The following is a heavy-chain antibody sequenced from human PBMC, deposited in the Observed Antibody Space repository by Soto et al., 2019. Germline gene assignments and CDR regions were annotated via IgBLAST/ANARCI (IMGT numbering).Heavy chain of an antibody. CDR2: INHSGST. J-gene: IGHJ2*01. CDR3: AGRPGIAVAGTKGRYFDL. D-gene: IGHD6-19*01. CDR1: GGSFSGYY. V-gene: IGHV4-34*01. Sequence: QVQLQQWGAGLLKPSETLSLTCAVYGGSFSGYYWSWIRQPPGKGLEWIGEINHSGSTNYNPSLKSRVTISVDTSTNQFSLKLSSVTAADTAVYYCAGRPGIAVAGTKGRYFDLWGRGTLVTVSS.